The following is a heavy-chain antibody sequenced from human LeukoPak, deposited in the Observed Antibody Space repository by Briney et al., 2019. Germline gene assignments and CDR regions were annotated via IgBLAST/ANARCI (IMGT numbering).Heavy chain of an antibody. J-gene: IGHJ6*04. CDR3: ARGDTTMRYPMDV. Sequence: ASVKVSCKASGYIFTDYYMHWVRQAPGQRREWLGWINPKSGGTNYPQRFQGSVTMTRDTSISKAYLELRRLRSDDTAVYYCARGDTTMRYPMDVWGKGTAVSVSS. D-gene: IGHD5-18*01. CDR2: INPKSGGT. CDR1: GYIFTDYY. V-gene: IGHV1-2*02.